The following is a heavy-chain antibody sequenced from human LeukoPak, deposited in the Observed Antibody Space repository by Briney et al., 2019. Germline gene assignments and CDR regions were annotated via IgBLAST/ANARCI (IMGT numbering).Heavy chain of an antibody. CDR2: KNPNSGNT. D-gene: IGHD6-13*01. CDR1: GYTFTSYD. V-gene: IGHV1-8*01. J-gene: IGHJ4*02. CDR3: ARYSSSWSWVDY. Sequence: ASVKVSCKASGYTFTSYDINWVRQATGQGLEWMGWKNPNSGNTGYAQKFQGRVTMTRNTSISTAYMELSSLRSEDTAVYYCARYSSSWSWVDYWGQGTLVTVSS.